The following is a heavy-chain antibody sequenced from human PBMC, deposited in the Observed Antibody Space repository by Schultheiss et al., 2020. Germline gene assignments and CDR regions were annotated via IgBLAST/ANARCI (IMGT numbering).Heavy chain of an antibody. D-gene: IGHD2/OR15-2a*01. CDR3: TSSCDSTTCYNYYYYYMAV. CDR2: IYYSGST. Sequence: SQTLSLTCAVSGGSISDHYWSWVRQPPGKGLEWIGYIYYSGSTNYNPSLKSRVTISVDTSKNQFSLKLNSVTAADTAVYYCTSSCDSTTCYNYYYYYMAVWGKGTTVTVSS. CDR1: GGSISDHY. J-gene: IGHJ6*03. V-gene: IGHV4-59*08.